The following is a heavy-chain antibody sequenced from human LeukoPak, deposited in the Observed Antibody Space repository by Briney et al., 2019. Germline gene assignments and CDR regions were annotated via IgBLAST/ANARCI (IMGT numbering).Heavy chain of an antibody. CDR2: IYHSGST. D-gene: IGHD6-13*01. V-gene: IGHV4-38-2*01. CDR1: GYSISSGYY. Sequence: KPSETLSLTCAVSGYSISSGYYWGWIRPPPGKGLEGIGSIYHSGSTYYKSSLKSRVTISVDTSKNQFSLKLSSVTAADTAVYYCARHYFRAAAGTYYFDYWGQGTLVTVSS. J-gene: IGHJ4*02. CDR3: ARHYFRAAAGTYYFDY.